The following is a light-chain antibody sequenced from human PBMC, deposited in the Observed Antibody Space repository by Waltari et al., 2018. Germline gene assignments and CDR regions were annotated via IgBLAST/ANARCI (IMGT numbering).Light chain of an antibody. CDR2: DVN. J-gene: IGLJ3*02. CDR1: SSDVGSYNS. V-gene: IGLV2-11*01. CDR3: SSYAGSYTYWV. Sequence: QSALTQPRSVSGSPGQSVTISCTGTSSDVGSYNSVSWYQVHPGKAPNLMIYDVNERPSGVPDRFSASKSGNTASLTISGLQSEDEADYYCSSYAGSYTYWVFGGGTKLTVL.